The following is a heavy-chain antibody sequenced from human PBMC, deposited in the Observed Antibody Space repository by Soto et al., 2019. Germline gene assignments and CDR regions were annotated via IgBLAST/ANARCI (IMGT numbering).Heavy chain of an antibody. J-gene: IGHJ4*02. V-gene: IGHV3-23*01. Sequence: EVQLLESEGGLVQPGGSLRLSCAASRFTFTSYAMSWVRQAPGKGLEGVSPISGSGGTTYYADSVKGRFTISRDNSKNTRYLQMNSLRAEDTAVYYCAKDLSKTVSRGADYWGQGTLVTVSS. CDR1: RFTFTSYA. D-gene: IGHD4-17*01. CDR2: ISGSGGTT. CDR3: AKDLSKTVSRGADY.